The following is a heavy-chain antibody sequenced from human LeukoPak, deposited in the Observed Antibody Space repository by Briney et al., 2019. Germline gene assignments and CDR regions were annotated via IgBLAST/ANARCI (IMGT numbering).Heavy chain of an antibody. CDR1: GGSISSGSYY. CDR2: IYTSGST. D-gene: IGHD6-13*01. V-gene: IGHV4-61*02. Sequence: SQTLSLTCTVSGGSISSGSYYWSWIRQPAGKGLEWIGRIYTSGSTNYNPSLKSRVTISVDTSKNQFSLKLSSVTAADTAVYYCARCRSSSWYGGFDYWGQGILVTVSS. J-gene: IGHJ4*02. CDR3: ARCRSSSWYGGFDY.